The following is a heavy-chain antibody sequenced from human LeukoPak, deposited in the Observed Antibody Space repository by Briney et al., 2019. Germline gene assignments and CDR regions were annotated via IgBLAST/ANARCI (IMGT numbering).Heavy chain of an antibody. CDR2: MYYSGST. J-gene: IGHJ4*02. Sequence: SETLSLTCTVSGGSISSSSYYWGWIRQPPGKGLEWIGSMYYSGSTYYNPSLKSRVTIPVDTSKNQFSLKLTSVTAADTAVYYCARNHYYDSSGSSLYFDYWGQGTLVTVSS. CDR3: ARNHYYDSSGSSLYFDY. D-gene: IGHD3-22*01. CDR1: GGSISSSSYY. V-gene: IGHV4-39*07.